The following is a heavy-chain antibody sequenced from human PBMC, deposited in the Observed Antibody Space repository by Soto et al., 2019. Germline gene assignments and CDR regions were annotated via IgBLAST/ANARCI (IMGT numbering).Heavy chain of an antibody. D-gene: IGHD3-10*01. CDR2: ISGSGGST. CDR3: AKDLHGSEYVY. J-gene: IGHJ4*02. Sequence: GGSLRLSCAASGLTFSSYAMSWVRQAPGKGLEWVSAISGSGGSTYYADSVKGRFTISRDNSKNTLYLQMNSLRAEDTAVYYCAKDLHGSEYVYWGQGTLVTVSS. V-gene: IGHV3-23*01. CDR1: GLTFSSYA.